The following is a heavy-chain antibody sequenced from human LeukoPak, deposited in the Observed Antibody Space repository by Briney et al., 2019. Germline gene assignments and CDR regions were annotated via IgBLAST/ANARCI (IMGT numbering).Heavy chain of an antibody. D-gene: IGHD3-22*01. CDR1: GVSISSYY. V-gene: IGHV4-59*01. Sequence: SETLSFTCTVSGVSISSYYWSWIRQPPGKGLEWIGYIYYSENTNYNSSLKSRVTISEDTSKNQFSLKLTSVTAADTAVYYCAGGNFYDSRGHPYHFHFWGQGTLVSVSS. J-gene: IGHJ4*02. CDR2: IYYSENT. CDR3: AGGNFYDSRGHPYHFHF.